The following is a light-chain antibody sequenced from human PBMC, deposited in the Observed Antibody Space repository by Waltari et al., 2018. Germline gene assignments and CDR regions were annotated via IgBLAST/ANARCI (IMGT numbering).Light chain of an antibody. Sequence: DIVMTQSPDWLAVSLGERATINCKSSQSVLYNSNNKNYLTWYQKKTGKPPKLRIYWASTRASGVPDRFSGSGSGTDFTLTISSLQAEDVAVYYCQQYSSPPFTFGPGTKVDI. CDR1: QSVLYNSNNKNY. CDR2: WAS. CDR3: QQYSSPPFT. J-gene: IGKJ3*01. V-gene: IGKV4-1*01.